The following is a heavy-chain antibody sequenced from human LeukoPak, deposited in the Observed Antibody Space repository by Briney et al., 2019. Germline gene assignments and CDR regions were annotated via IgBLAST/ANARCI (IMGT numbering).Heavy chain of an antibody. CDR2: ISGSGGST. J-gene: IGHJ3*02. CDR3: AKDGRALWFGESPDAFDI. Sequence: GGSLRLSCAASGFTFSSYAMSWVRQAPGKGLEWVSAISGSGGSTYYADSVKGRFTISRDNSKNTLYLQVNSLRAEDTAVYYCAKDGRALWFGESPDAFDIWGQGTVVTVSS. D-gene: IGHD3-10*01. V-gene: IGHV3-23*01. CDR1: GFTFSSYA.